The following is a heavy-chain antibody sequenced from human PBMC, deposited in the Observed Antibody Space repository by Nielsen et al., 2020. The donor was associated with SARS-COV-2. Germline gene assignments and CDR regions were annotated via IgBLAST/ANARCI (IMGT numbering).Heavy chain of an antibody. J-gene: IGHJ6*02. D-gene: IGHD2-2*01. CDR2: ISSSSSYI. CDR3: ARVGGYCSSTSCYGGDYYYYGMDV. V-gene: IGHV3-21*01. Sequence: GGSLRLSCAASGFTFSSYSMNWVRQAPGKGLEWVSSISSSSSYIYYADSVKGRFTISRDNAKNSLYLQMNSLRAEDTAVYYCARVGGYCSSTSCYGGDYYYYGMDVWGQGTTVTVSS. CDR1: GFTFSSYS.